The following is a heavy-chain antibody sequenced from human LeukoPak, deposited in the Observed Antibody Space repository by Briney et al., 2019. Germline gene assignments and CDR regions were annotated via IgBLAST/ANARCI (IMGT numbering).Heavy chain of an antibody. J-gene: IGHJ6*02. CDR2: ISYDGSNK. CDR3: AKAREGTLYGADTLLYYPMDV. D-gene: IGHD1-1*01. Sequence: GGSLRLSCAASGFTFSSYAMSWVRQAPGKGLEWVAVISYDGSNKYYANSVKGRFTISRDDSKNTLYLQMNSLRADDTAIYYCAKAREGTLYGADTLLYYPMDVWGQGTTVSVSS. CDR1: GFTFSSYA. V-gene: IGHV3-30*04.